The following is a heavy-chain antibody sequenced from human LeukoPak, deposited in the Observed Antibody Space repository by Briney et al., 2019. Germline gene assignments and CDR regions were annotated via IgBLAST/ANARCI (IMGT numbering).Heavy chain of an antibody. V-gene: IGHV3-30-3*01. CDR3: VKDLTAVAAPFDY. CDR1: GFTFSNYA. J-gene: IGHJ4*02. D-gene: IGHD6-19*01. CDR2: ISFDGNNK. Sequence: GRSLRLSCAASGFTFSNYAMHWVRQAPGKGLEWVALISFDGNNKYYADSVKGRFTISRDNSKNTLYLQMNSLRAEDTAVYYCVKDLTAVAAPFDYWGQGTLVTVSS.